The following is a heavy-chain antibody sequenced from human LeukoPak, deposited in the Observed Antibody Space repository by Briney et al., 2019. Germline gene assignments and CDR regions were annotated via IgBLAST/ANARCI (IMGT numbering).Heavy chain of an antibody. CDR3: AREWSTAFDY. D-gene: IGHD3-3*01. CDR2: IYSGGST. J-gene: IGHJ4*02. CDR1: GFTVSSNY. V-gene: IGHV3-66*01. Sequence: GGSLRLSCAASGFTVSSNYLSWVRQAPGKGLEWVSVIYSGGSTYYADSVKGRFTISRDNSKNTLYLQMNSLRAEDTAVYYCAREWSTAFDYWGQGTLVTVSS.